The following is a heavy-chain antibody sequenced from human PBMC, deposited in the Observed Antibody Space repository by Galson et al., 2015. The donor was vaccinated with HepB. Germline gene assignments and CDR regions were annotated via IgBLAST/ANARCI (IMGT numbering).Heavy chain of an antibody. CDR1: GYMFTIYA. V-gene: IGHV1-3*01. Sequence: SVKVSCKASGYMFTIYAMHWVRQAPGQRPEWMGWINAGNGNTKYSQKLQGRARITRDTSANTVYMELNSLISEDTAVYYCARDPLKWEIQGGYFDYWGQGTLVTVSS. CDR2: INAGNGNT. J-gene: IGHJ4*02. CDR3: ARDPLKWEIQGGYFDY. D-gene: IGHD1-26*01.